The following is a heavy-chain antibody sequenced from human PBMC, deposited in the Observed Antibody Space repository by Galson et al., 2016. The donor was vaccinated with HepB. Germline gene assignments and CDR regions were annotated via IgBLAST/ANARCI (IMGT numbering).Heavy chain of an antibody. CDR3: VRSPYYDFWSLDY. Sequence: SLRLSCAASGFTFRDYYMSWIRQAPGKGLEWVSYVSTTGSTRYYADSVKGRFTISRDNANDSLYLQMDSLRAEDTAVYYFVRSPYYDFWSLDYWGQGTLVTVSS. D-gene: IGHD3-3*01. CDR2: VSTTGSTR. V-gene: IGHV3-11*01. CDR1: GFTFRDYY. J-gene: IGHJ4*02.